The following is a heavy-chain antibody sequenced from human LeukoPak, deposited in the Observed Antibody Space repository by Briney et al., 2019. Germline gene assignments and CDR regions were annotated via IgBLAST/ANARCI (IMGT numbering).Heavy chain of an antibody. Sequence: GGSLRFSCAASGFTFSSYWMSWFRQAPGKGLEWVANIKQDGSEKYYVDSVKGRFTISRDNAKNSLYLQMNSLRAEDTAVYYCAREDIVATIFDYWGQGTLVTVSS. V-gene: IGHV3-7*01. CDR3: AREDIVATIFDY. CDR2: IKQDGSEK. D-gene: IGHD5-12*01. CDR1: GFTFSSYW. J-gene: IGHJ4*02.